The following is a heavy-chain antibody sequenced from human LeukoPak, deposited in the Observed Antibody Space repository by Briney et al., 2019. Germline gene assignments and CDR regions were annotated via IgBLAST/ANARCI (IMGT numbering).Heavy chain of an antibody. CDR2: IYYSGST. CDR1: GGSLSSYY. D-gene: IGHD6-13*01. V-gene: IGHV4-59*12. J-gene: IGHJ1*01. Sequence: SETVSLTCTVSGGSLSSYYWSWIRQPPGKGLEWIGYIYYSGSTNYNPSLKSRVTISVDTSKNQFSLKLSSVTAADTAVYYCARGRVAAAGTRYFQHWGQGTLVTVSS. CDR3: ARGRVAAAGTRYFQH.